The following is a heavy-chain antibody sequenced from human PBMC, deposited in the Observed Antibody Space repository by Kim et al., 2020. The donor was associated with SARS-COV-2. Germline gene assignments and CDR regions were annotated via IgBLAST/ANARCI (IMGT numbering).Heavy chain of an antibody. CDR2: IYYGGST. CDR3: ARVATTIVMVTHAFDI. D-gene: IGHD3-22*01. V-gene: IGHV4-39*07. Sequence: SETLSLTCTVSGDSVNNGAYYWGWIRQAPGKGLEWVGSIYYGGSTFYNPSLKGRVTISVEDSRNQFSLRLDSVTAADTAVYYCARVATTIVMVTHAFDIWGPGTMVTVSS. CDR1: GDSVNNGAYY. J-gene: IGHJ3*02.